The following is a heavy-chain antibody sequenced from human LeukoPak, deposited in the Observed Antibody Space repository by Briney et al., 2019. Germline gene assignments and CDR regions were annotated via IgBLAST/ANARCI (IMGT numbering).Heavy chain of an antibody. D-gene: IGHD3-22*01. J-gene: IGHJ4*02. CDR1: GFTVSNNY. CDR3: ANTDYYDTSALDY. CDR2: IYSGGNT. V-gene: IGHV3-53*01. Sequence: PGGSLRLSCAASGFTVSNNYMSWVRQPPGKGLEWVSVIYSGGNTYYADSVKGRFTISRDNSKNTLYLQMNSLRAEDTAVYYCANTDYYDTSALDYWGQGTLVTVSS.